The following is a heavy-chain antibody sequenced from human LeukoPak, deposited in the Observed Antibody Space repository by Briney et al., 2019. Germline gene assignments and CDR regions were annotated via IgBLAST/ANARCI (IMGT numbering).Heavy chain of an antibody. V-gene: IGHV1-24*01. CDR1: GYTLTELS. Sequence: ASVTVSCKVSGYTLTELSMHWVRQAPGKGLEWMGGFDPEDGETIYAQKFQGRVTMTEDTSTDTAYMELSSLRSEDTAVYYCATQNYYGSGSIGYTGRADFDYWGQGTLVTVSS. D-gene: IGHD3-10*01. CDR2: FDPEDGET. CDR3: ATQNYYGSGSIGYTGRADFDY. J-gene: IGHJ4*02.